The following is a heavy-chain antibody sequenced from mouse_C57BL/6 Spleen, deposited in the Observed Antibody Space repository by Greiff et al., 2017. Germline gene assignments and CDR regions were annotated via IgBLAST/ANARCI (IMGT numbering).Heavy chain of an antibody. Sequence: QVQLKQSGAELMKPGASVTLSCKATGYTFTGYWIEWVKQRPGHGLEWIGEILPGGGSTNYNEKFKGKATFTADTSSNTAYMQLSSLTTEDPAIYYCARPPITTVVEKAFYAMDYWGQGTSVTVSS. D-gene: IGHD1-1*01. CDR2: ILPGGGST. CDR3: ARPPITTVVEKAFYAMDY. J-gene: IGHJ4*01. V-gene: IGHV1-9*01. CDR1: GYTFTGYW.